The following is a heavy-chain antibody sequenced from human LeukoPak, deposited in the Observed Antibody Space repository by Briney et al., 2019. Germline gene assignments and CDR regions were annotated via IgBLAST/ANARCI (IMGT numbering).Heavy chain of an antibody. CDR1: GFTFSSYW. CDR3: ARKKPLGYCSSTSCYSDYYYGMDV. CDR2: IKQDGSKK. D-gene: IGHD2-2*01. J-gene: IGHJ6*04. Sequence: GGSLRLSCAASGFTFSSYWMSWVRQAPGKGLEWVANIKQDGSKKYYVDSVKGRFTISRDNAKNSLYLQMNSLRAEDTAVYYCARKKPLGYCSSTSCYSDYYYGMDVWGKGTTVTVSS. V-gene: IGHV3-7*03.